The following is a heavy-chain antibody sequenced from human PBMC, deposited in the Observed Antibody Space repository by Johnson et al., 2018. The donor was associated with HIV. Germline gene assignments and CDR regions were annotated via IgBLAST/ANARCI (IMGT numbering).Heavy chain of an antibody. Sequence: VQLVESGGGLVQPGGSLRLSCAASGFTFSSYDMHWVRQATGKGLEWVSAIGTAGDTYYPGSVKGRFTISRENAKNSLYLQMNSLRAEDTAVYYCATDGTRDIVANGAFDIWGQGTMVTVSS. CDR1: GFTFSSYD. CDR3: ATDGTRDIVANGAFDI. D-gene: IGHD2-15*01. CDR2: IGTAGDT. V-gene: IGHV3-13*01. J-gene: IGHJ3*02.